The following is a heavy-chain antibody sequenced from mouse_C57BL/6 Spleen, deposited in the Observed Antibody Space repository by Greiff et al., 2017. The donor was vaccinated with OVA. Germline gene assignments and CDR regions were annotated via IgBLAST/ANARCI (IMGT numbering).Heavy chain of an antibody. Sequence: VQLQQPGAELVKPGASVKVSCKASGYTFTSYWMHWVKQRPGQGLEWIGRIHPSVSDTNYNQKFKGKATLTVDQSSSTAYMQLSSLTSEDSAVYYCAIGLTGTSWYFDVWGTGTTVTVSS. CDR1: GYTFTSYW. CDR3: AIGLTGTSWYFDV. J-gene: IGHJ1*03. V-gene: IGHV1-74*01. CDR2: IHPSVSDT. D-gene: IGHD4-1*01.